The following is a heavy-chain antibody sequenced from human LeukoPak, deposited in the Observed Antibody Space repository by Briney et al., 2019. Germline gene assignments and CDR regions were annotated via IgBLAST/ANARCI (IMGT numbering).Heavy chain of an antibody. CDR3: AKNQLVTVYFDY. CDR1: GFTFSSYA. Sequence: GGSLRLSCAASGFTFSSYAMSWVRQAPGKGLEWVSAISGSGGSTYYADSVKGRFTISRDNSKNTLYLQMDSLRAEDTAVYYCAKNQLVTVYFDYWGQGTLVTVSS. CDR2: ISGSGGST. V-gene: IGHV3-23*01. J-gene: IGHJ4*02. D-gene: IGHD6-13*01.